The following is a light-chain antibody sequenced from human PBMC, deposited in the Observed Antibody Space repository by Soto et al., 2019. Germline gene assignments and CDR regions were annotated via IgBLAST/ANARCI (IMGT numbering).Light chain of an antibody. CDR1: QSVSSY. J-gene: IGKJ4*01. Sequence: EIVLTQSPATLSLSPGERATLSCRASQSVSSYLAWYQQKPGQAPRLLIYDASNRATGIPARFNGSGSGTDFTLTINSLEPEDFAVYYCQQRSNWLTFGGGTKVEIK. V-gene: IGKV3-11*01. CDR2: DAS. CDR3: QQRSNWLT.